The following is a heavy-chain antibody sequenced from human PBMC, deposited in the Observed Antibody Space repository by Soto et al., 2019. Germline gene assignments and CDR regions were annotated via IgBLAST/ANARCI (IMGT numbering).Heavy chain of an antibody. J-gene: IGHJ3*02. V-gene: IGHV1-3*01. Sequence: ASVKVSCKASGYTFTSFGIHWVRQAPGQRLEWMGWINPGNGDTKYSQKFQGRATITEDTSADTAYMELSSLRSEDTAVYYCATVPAVAAAGAFDIWGQGTMVTVSS. CDR3: ATVPAVAAAGAFDI. CDR1: GYTFTSFG. D-gene: IGHD6-19*01. CDR2: INPGNGDT.